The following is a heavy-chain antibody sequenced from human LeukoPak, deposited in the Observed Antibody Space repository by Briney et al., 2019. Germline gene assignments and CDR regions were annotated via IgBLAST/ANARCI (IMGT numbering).Heavy chain of an antibody. J-gene: IGHJ2*01. CDR1: GFTFSSYE. V-gene: IGHV3-48*03. CDR3: AREEHYRRYFAL. CDR2: ISSSGSTI. Sequence: GGSLRLSCAASGFTFSSYEMNWVRQAPGKGLEWVSYISSSGSTIYYADSVKGRFTISRDNSKNTLYLQMNTLRAEDTAVYFCAREEHYRRYFALWGRGTLVTVSS. D-gene: IGHD3-16*02.